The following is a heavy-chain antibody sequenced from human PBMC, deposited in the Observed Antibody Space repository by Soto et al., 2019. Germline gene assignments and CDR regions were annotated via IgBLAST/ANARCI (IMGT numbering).Heavy chain of an antibody. J-gene: IGHJ4*02. CDR3: ARDLKVGATYYYFDY. CDR2: INPNSGGT. D-gene: IGHD1-26*01. Sequence: APLKVSCKSFGYIFTGDYMHWVRHAPEQGLEWMGWINPNSGGTNYAQKFQGWVTMTRDTSISTAYMELSRLRSDDTAVYYCARDLKVGATYYYFDYWGQGTLVTVSS. CDR1: GYIFTGDY. V-gene: IGHV1-2*04.